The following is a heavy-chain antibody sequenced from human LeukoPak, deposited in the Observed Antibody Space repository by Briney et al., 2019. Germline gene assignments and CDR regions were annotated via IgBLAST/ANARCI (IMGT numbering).Heavy chain of an antibody. CDR3: ARNLGVAGDY. V-gene: IGHV3-30*04. J-gene: IGHJ4*02. CDR1: GFAFSSYI. D-gene: IGHD3-10*01. Sequence: GGSLRLSCAASGFAFSSYIMYWVRQAPGKGLEWVALISYDGSNKYYADSVKGRFTISRDNSKNTLYLQVNSLRAEDTAVYYCARNLGVAGDYWGQGTLVTVSS. CDR2: ISYDGSNK.